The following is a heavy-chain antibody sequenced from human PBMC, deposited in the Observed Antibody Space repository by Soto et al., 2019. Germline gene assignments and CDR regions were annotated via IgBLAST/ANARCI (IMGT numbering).Heavy chain of an antibody. J-gene: IGHJ6*02. Sequence: PGGSLRLSCSASGFTFSSYAMHWVRQAPGKGLEYVSAISSNGGSTYYADSVKGRFTISRDNSKNTLYLQMSSLRAEDTAVYYCVKGFGVVSSNYYYYGMDVWGQGTTVTVSS. D-gene: IGHD3-3*01. CDR3: VKGFGVVSSNYYYYGMDV. CDR2: ISSNGGST. CDR1: GFTFSSYA. V-gene: IGHV3-64D*06.